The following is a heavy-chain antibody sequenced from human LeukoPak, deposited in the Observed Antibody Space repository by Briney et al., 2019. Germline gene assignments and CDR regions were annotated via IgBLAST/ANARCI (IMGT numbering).Heavy chain of an antibody. CDR3: AKDSLPSYGGYFDY. J-gene: IGHJ4*02. D-gene: IGHD3-16*01. V-gene: IGHV3-23*01. Sequence: GGSLRLSCAASGFTFSSYAMNWVRQAPGKGLEWVSGIGAGGTFTYYADSVKGRFTIFRDNSRNTLYLLMNSLRAEDTALYYCAKDSLPSYGGYFDYWGQGTLVTVSS. CDR2: IGAGGTFT. CDR1: GFTFSSYA.